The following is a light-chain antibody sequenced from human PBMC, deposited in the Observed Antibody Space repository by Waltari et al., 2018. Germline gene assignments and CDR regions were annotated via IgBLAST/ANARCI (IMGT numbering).Light chain of an antibody. CDR1: KLGANY. CDR2: QDD. J-gene: IGLJ2*01. Sequence: SYERSQPPSVSVSPGQTASITCSGDKLGANYACWYQQKPGQSPLLVIYQDDKRRSGIPERFSGSNSGNTATLTISETQAMDEADYYCQAWDDTTMVFGGGTKLTVL. CDR3: QAWDDTTMV. V-gene: IGLV3-1*01.